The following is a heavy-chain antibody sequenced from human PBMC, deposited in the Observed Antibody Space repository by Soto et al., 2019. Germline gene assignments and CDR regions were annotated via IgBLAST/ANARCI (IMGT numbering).Heavy chain of an antibody. CDR2: MNPNSGNT. CDR3: ARGATYYDILTGYYEIDAFYI. Sequence: ASVKVSCKASGYTFTSYDINWVRQATGQGLEWMGWMNPNSGNTGYAQKFQGRVTMTRNTSISTAYMELSSLRSEDTAVYYCARGATYYDILTGYYEIDAFYIWG. V-gene: IGHV1-8*01. CDR1: GYTFTSYD. J-gene: IGHJ3*02. D-gene: IGHD3-9*01.